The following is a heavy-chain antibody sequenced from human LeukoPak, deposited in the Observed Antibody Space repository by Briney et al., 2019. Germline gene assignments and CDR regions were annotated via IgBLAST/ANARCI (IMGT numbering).Heavy chain of an antibody. CDR2: MYLSGTT. D-gene: IGHD3-22*01. Sequence: SGTLSLTCTVSGDSINSLDLWSWVRPPPGKGLEWIGEMYLSGTTHSNPSVKSRVTILIDKSKNQFFLNLSSVTAADTAVYYCAGLVGRYSSGLYYYYFDYWGQGTLVTVSS. CDR3: AGLVGRYSSGLYYYYFDY. V-gene: IGHV4-4*02. CDR1: GDSINSLDL. J-gene: IGHJ4*02.